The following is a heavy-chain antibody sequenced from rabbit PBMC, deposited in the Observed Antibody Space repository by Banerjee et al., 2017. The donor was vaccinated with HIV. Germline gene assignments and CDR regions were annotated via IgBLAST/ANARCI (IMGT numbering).Heavy chain of an antibody. CDR2: IYAGSIDST. D-gene: IGHD8-1*01. V-gene: IGHV1S40*01. CDR3: AGGDYTGL. J-gene: IGHJ4*01. CDR1: GFSFSSSYY. Sequence: QSLEESGGDLVKPGASLTLTCTASGFSFSSSYYMWWVRQAPGKGLEWIACIYAGSIDSTYYASWAKGRFTISKTSSTTVTLQMTSLTAADTATYFCAGGDYTGLWGPGTLVTVS.